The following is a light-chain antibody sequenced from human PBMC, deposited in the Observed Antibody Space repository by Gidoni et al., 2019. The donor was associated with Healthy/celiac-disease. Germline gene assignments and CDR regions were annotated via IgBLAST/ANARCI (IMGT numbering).Light chain of an antibody. V-gene: IGKV1-5*03. J-gene: IGKJ2*01. CDR2: EAS. Sequence: DIWMTQSPSILSASVGDRVTISCRVSQSISSWLAWYQQKPGKAPKLLIYEASSLESGVPSRFSGSGSGTEFTLTISSLQSDDFATYYCQQYYSYPFTFGQGTKLEIK. CDR3: QQYYSYPFT. CDR1: QSISSW.